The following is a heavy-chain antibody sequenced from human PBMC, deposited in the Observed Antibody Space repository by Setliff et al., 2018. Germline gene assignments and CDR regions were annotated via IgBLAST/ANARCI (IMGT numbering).Heavy chain of an antibody. CDR3: ARDPLTTNRRRAFDI. CDR1: GGSISSHY. CDR2: IFYIGST. V-gene: IGHV4-59*11. J-gene: IGHJ3*02. Sequence: PSETLSLTCTVSGGSISSHYWSWIRQPPGKGLEWIGYIFYIGSTNYNPSLKSRVTISVDRSKNQFSLKLSSVTAADTAVYYCARDPLTTNRRRAFDIWGQGTMVTVSS. D-gene: IGHD4-17*01.